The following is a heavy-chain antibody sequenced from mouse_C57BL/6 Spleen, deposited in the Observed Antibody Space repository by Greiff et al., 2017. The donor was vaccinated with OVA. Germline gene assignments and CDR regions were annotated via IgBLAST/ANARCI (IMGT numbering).Heavy chain of an antibody. CDR3: AIATVYYFDY. CDR1: GYSITSGYY. D-gene: IGHD1-1*01. V-gene: IGHV3-6*01. Sequence: EVQLQESGPGLVKPSQSLSLTCSVTGYSITSGYYWNWIRQFPGNKLEWMGYISYDGSNNYNSSLKNRISITRDTSKNQFFLKLNSVTTEDTATYYCAIATVYYFDYWGRSTTLTVAS. J-gene: IGHJ2*01. CDR2: ISYDGSN.